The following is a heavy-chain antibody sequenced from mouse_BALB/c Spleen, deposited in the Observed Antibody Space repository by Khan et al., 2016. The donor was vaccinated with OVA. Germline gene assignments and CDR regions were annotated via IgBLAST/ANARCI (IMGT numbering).Heavy chain of an antibody. CDR3: ARAGRCFAY. V-gene: IGHV3-6*02. J-gene: IGHJ3*01. CDR2: ISSDGNN. Sequence: EVQLQESGPGLVKPSQSLTLTCSVTGYSITSAYYWNWIQQLPGNRQEWMGYISSDGNNNYNPYFKNRISITRDTSKNPFYLKLNTVTTEDTAAYYCARAGRCFAYWGQGTLVTVSA. CDR1: GYSITSAYY. D-gene: IGHD3-3*01.